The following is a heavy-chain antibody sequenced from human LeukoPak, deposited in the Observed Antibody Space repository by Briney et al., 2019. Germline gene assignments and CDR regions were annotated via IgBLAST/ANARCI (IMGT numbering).Heavy chain of an antibody. V-gene: IGHV4-34*01. CDR2: INHSGST. J-gene: IGHJ4*02. Sequence: SENLSLTYAGYAGSFSGYYWSWIPQPPGKGLKWIGEINHSGSTNYNPSLKTRVTISVHTTNNQFSLRLSSVTDADTAVYYSARGRIGWYCSGGSCYCFDYWGQGNLVTVSS. CDR3: ARGRIGWYCSGGSCYCFDY. CDR1: AGSFSGYY. D-gene: IGHD2-15*01.